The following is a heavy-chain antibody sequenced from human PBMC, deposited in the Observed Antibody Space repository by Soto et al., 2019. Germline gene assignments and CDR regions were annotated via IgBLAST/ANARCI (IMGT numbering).Heavy chain of an antibody. J-gene: IGHJ6*02. CDR2: INAGNGNT. D-gene: IGHD1-26*01. CDR1: GYTFTIYA. V-gene: IGHV1-3*01. CDR3: ARVNQWGGYGMDV. Sequence: AASVKVSCKASGYTFTIYAMHGVVRSPGQRLEWMGCINAGNGNTKYSQKFQGRVTITRDTSASTAYMELSSLRSEDTAVYYCARVNQWGGYGMDVWGQGTTVTVSS.